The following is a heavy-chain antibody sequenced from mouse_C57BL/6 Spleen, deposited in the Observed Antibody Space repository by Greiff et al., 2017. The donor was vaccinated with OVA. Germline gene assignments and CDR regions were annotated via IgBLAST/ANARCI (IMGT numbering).Heavy chain of an antibody. CDR3: TEGNSR. J-gene: IGHJ1*03. Sequence: QVQLQQSGAELVRPGASVTLSCKASGYTFTDYEMHWVKQTPVHGLEWIGAIDPETGGTAYNQKFKGKAILTADKSSSTAYMELRSLTAEDSAVYYCTEGNSRWGTGTTVTVSS. CDR2: IDPETGGT. CDR1: GYTFTDYE. V-gene: IGHV1-15*01.